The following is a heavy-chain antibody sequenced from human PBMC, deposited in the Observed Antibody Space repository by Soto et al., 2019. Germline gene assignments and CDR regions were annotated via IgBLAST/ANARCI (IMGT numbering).Heavy chain of an antibody. V-gene: IGHV4-38-2*02. CDR1: GYSISSGYY. J-gene: IGHJ5*02. D-gene: IGHD2-2*01. CDR2: IYHSGST. CDR3: ARDRLSVVPAAIGWFDP. Sequence: SETLSLTCAVSGYSISSGYYWSWIRQPPGKGLEWIGSIYHSGSTYYNPSLKSRVTIPVDTSKNQFSLKLSAVTAADTAVYYCARDRLSVVPAAIGWFDPWGKGTLVTVSS.